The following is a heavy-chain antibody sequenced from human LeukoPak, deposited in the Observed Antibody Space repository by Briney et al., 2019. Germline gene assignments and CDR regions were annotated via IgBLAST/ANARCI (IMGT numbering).Heavy chain of an antibody. D-gene: IGHD2-15*01. Sequence: GASVPVSLRCCVYTYTLYYLHGVRQPGARARAGMGCIYLYRGHKHYPQKLQGRVTNTRDTSIRTAYMEVSRLTSDDTAVYYCARDRDISSGGTCYSYYMDVWGKGTTVTVSS. CDR1: VYTYTLYY. CDR3: ARDRDISSGGTCYSYYMDV. CDR2: IYLYRGHK. V-gene: IGHV1-2*02. J-gene: IGHJ6*03.